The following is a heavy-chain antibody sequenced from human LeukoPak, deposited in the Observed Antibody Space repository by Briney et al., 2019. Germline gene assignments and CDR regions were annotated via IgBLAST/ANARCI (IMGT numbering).Heavy chain of an antibody. J-gene: IGHJ4*02. V-gene: IGHV3-74*01. CDR1: GFSFRSYW. Sequence: GGSLRLSCAASGFSFRSYWMHWVRQAPGKGLVWVSRINTDGTNTGYADSVKGRFTISRDNAKNTLYLQMNSLRTEDTAVYYCASALPLIWFGESSYYFDYWGPGTLVTVSS. D-gene: IGHD3-10*01. CDR2: INTDGTNT. CDR3: ASALPLIWFGESSYYFDY.